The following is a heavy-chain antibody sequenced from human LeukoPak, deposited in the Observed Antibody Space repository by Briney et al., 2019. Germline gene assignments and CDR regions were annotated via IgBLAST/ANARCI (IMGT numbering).Heavy chain of an antibody. Sequence: SETLSLTCAVSGGSISSGGYSWSWIRQPPGKGLEWIGYIYHSGSTYYNPSLKSRVTISVDRSKNQFSLKLSSVTAADTAVYYCAVVAGQGSYDYWGQGTLVTVSS. CDR3: AVVAGQGSYDY. V-gene: IGHV4-30-2*01. J-gene: IGHJ4*02. CDR1: GGSISSGGYS. CDR2: IYHSGST. D-gene: IGHD1-26*01.